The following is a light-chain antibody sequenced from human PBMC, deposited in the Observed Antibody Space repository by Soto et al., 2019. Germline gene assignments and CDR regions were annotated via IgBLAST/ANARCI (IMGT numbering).Light chain of an antibody. CDR2: DAT. CDR1: SSNVGGQDY. V-gene: IGLV2-11*01. J-gene: IGLJ2*01. Sequence: QSALTQPRSVSASPGQSVTISCTGTSSNVGGQDYVSWYQQNPGKAPRLMIYDATKRPSGVPYRFSGPKSGNVASLTISGLQAEDEADYYCCSYAASYTLAFGGGTKVTVL. CDR3: CSYAASYTLA.